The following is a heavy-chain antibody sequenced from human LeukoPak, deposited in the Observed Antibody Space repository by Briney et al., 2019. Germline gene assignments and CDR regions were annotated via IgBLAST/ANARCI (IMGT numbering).Heavy chain of an antibody. Sequence: PGGSLRLSCAVSGFSVSTNYMTWVRQAPGKGLEWVSVIYSDGNTYYADSVKGRFTISRDNSKNTLYLQMNSLRAEDTAVYYCARARPGTSYDYWGQGTLVTVSS. J-gene: IGHJ4*02. CDR3: ARARPGTSYDY. V-gene: IGHV3-53*01. CDR2: IYSDGNT. D-gene: IGHD3/OR15-3a*01. CDR1: GFSVSTNY.